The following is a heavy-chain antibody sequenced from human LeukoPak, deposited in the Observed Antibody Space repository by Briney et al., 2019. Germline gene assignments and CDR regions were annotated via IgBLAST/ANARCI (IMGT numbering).Heavy chain of an antibody. J-gene: IGHJ6*03. CDR3: VKHGPGGRGYLDV. D-gene: IGHD1-1*01. Sequence: SETLSLTCTVSGGSTSSHYWSWVRLSPAKGLEWIGYIFYSGSTDYSPSLTSRVTISIDTSKRYLSLNLSSVTAADTAVYYCVKHGPGGRGYLDVWGVGTTVTVSS. V-gene: IGHV4-59*11. CDR2: IFYSGST. CDR1: GGSTSSHY.